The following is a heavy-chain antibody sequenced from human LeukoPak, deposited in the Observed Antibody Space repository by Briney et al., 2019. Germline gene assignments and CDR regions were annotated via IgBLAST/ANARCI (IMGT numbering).Heavy chain of an antibody. Sequence: PSETLSLTCTVSGGSISSGDHYWSWIRQPPGKGLEWIGYIYYSGTTYYNPSLKSRVSISVDTSTNQFSLKVTSVTAADTAVHYCARVDIAVVPSTTFDCWGQGTLVTVSS. CDR2: IYYSGTT. CDR3: ARVDIAVVPSTTFDC. D-gene: IGHD2-2*01. J-gene: IGHJ4*02. V-gene: IGHV4-30-4*01. CDR1: GGSISSGDHY.